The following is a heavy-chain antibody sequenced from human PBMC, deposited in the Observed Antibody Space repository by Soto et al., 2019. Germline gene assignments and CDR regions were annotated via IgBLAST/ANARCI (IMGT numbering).Heavy chain of an antibody. D-gene: IGHD7-27*01. J-gene: IGHJ3*02. CDR2: IYYSGST. CDR3: ARRQTGDDAFDI. Sequence: SETLSLTCTVSGGSISSSSYYWGWIRQPPGKGLVWIGSIYYSGSTYYNPSLKSRVTISVDTSKNQFSLKLSSVTAADTAVYYCARRQTGDDAFDIWGQGTMVTVSS. V-gene: IGHV4-39*01. CDR1: GGSISSSSYY.